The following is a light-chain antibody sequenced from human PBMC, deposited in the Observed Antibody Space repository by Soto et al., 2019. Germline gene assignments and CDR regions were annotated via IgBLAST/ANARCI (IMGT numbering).Light chain of an antibody. CDR3: QSSDSSLSFL. V-gene: IGLV1-40*01. J-gene: IGLJ2*01. CDR2: GNS. Sequence: QSVLTQPPSVSGAPGQRVTISCTGSSSNIGAGYDVHWYQQLPGTAPKLLIYGNSNRPSGVPDRFSGSKSGTSASLAITGLQAEDEADYYCQSSDSSLSFLFGGGTKLTVL. CDR1: SSNIGAGYD.